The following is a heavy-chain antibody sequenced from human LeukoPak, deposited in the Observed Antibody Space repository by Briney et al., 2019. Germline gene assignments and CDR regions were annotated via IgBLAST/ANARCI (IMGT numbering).Heavy chain of an antibody. CDR2: ISGDGTGT. CDR1: GFTFDDYA. J-gene: IGHJ4*02. D-gene: IGHD3-9*01. CDR3: ARDYDILTGYSSYFDY. Sequence: GGSLRLSCAASGFTFDDYAMHWVRQAPGKGLEWVSLISGDGTGTYYADSVKGRFTISRDSSKNTLYLQMNSLRAEDTAVYYCARDYDILTGYSSYFDYWGQGTLVTVSS. V-gene: IGHV3-43*02.